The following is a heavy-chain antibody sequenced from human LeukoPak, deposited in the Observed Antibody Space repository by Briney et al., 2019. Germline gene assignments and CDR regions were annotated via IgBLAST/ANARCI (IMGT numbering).Heavy chain of an antibody. CDR2: INHSGST. J-gene: IGHJ5*02. D-gene: IGHD6-19*01. CDR3: ARHRRSSGWTVLISWFDP. V-gene: IGHV4-34*01. CDR1: GGSFSGYY. Sequence: SETLSLTCAVYGGSFSGYYWSWIRQPPGKGLEWIGEINHSGSTNYNPSLKSRVTISVDTSKNQFSLKLSSVTAADTAVYYCARHRRSSGWTVLISWFDPWGQGTLVTVSS.